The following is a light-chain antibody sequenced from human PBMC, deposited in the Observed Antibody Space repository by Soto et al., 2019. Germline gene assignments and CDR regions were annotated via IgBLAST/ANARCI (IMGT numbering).Light chain of an antibody. J-gene: IGKJ1*01. CDR2: GAS. Sequence: EIVLTQSPATLSVSPGERVTLSCRASQSVRSNLAWYQQKPGQSPRLLIYGASSRATDFPARFSASGSGTEFTLTISSLEPEDFAVYYCQQYGSSRTWTFGQGTKVDIK. CDR3: QQYGSSRTWT. V-gene: IGKV3-20*01. CDR1: QSVRSN.